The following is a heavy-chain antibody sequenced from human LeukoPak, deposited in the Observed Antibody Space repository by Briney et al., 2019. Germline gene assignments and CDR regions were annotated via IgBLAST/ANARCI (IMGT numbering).Heavy chain of an antibody. CDR2: IFYSGST. CDR3: ARINYDFWSGYGDYYYMDV. CDR1: GGSISSGSYY. Sequence: SQTLSLTCTVSGGSISSGSYYWSWIRQPPGKGLEWIGYIFYSGSTNYNPSLKSRVTISVDTSKNQFSLKLSSVSAADTAVYYCARINYDFWSGYGDYYYMDVWGKGTTVTVSS. J-gene: IGHJ6*03. V-gene: IGHV4-61*01. D-gene: IGHD3-3*01.